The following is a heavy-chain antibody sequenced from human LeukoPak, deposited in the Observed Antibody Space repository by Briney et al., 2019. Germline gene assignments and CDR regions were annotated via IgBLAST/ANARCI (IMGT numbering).Heavy chain of an antibody. V-gene: IGHV4-34*01. Sequence: PSETLSLTCAVYGGSFSGYYWSWIRQPPGKGLEWIGEINHSGSTNYNPSLKSRVTISVDTSKNQFSLKLSSVTAADTAVYYCASFLYDFWSGSIHGAFDIWGQGTMVTASS. CDR3: ASFLYDFWSGSIHGAFDI. CDR1: GGSFSGYY. J-gene: IGHJ3*02. CDR2: INHSGST. D-gene: IGHD3-3*01.